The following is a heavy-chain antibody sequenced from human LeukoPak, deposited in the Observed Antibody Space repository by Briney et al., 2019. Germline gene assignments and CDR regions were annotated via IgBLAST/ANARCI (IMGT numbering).Heavy chain of an antibody. D-gene: IGHD3-9*01. Sequence: PSETLSLTCTVSGGSISNSSYYWGWVRQPPGKGLEWIGTIYYSGSTYYNPSLKSRVTISVDTSKNQFSLKLSSVTAADTAVYYCARDPSRLDILTGYFPHGWFDPWGQGTLVTISS. CDR2: IYYSGST. J-gene: IGHJ5*02. CDR3: ARDPSRLDILTGYFPHGWFDP. V-gene: IGHV4-39*07. CDR1: GGSISNSSYY.